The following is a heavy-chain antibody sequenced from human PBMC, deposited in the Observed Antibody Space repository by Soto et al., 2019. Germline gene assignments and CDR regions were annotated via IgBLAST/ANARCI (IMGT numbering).Heavy chain of an antibody. J-gene: IGHJ4*02. Sequence: QVQLVESGGGVVQPGRSLRLSCAASGFTFSSYGMHWVRQAPGKGLEWVAVIWYDGSNKYYADSVKGRFTISRDNSKNTLYLQMNSLRAEDTAVYYCARDQLYSSSWYGTFDYWGQGTLVTVSS. CDR2: IWYDGSNK. V-gene: IGHV3-33*01. D-gene: IGHD6-13*01. CDR3: ARDQLYSSSWYGTFDY. CDR1: GFTFSSYG.